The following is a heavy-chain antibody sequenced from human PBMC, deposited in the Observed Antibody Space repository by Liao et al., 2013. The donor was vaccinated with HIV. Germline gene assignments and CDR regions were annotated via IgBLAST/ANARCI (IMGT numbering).Heavy chain of an antibody. CDR1: GGSVSNGDYY. V-gene: IGHV4-30-4*08. CDR2: IYYSGST. Sequence: QVQLQESGPGVVEPSQTLSLTCNVSGGSVSNGDYYWSWIRQPPGKGLEWIGYIYYSGSTYYNPSLKSRVTISLDTSKNQFSLKLSSVTAADTAVYYCARDVVVAPDWYFDLWGRGTLVTVSS. D-gene: IGHD2-15*01. J-gene: IGHJ2*01. CDR3: ARDVVVAPDWYFDL.